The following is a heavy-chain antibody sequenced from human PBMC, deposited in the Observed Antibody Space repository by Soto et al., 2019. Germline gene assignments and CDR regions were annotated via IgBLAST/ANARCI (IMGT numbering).Heavy chain of an antibody. CDR2: ISSSSSYT. CDR3: ARTIAAAGGRRYFDL. CDR1: GFTFSDSY. J-gene: IGHJ2*01. D-gene: IGHD6-13*01. V-gene: IGHV3-11*05. Sequence: QVQLVESGGGLVKPGGSLRLSCAASGFTFSDSYMSWIRQAPGKGLEWVSYISSSSSYTNYADSVKGRFTISRDNAKNSLYLQMNSLRDEDTAVYHCARTIAAAGGRRYFDLWGRGTLVTVSS.